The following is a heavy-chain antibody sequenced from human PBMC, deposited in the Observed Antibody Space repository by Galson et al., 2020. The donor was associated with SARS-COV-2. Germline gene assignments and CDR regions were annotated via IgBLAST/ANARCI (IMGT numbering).Heavy chain of an antibody. J-gene: IGHJ5*02. Sequence: SQASETLSLTCAVYGGSFSGYYWSWIRQPPGKGLEWIGEINHSGSTNYNPSLKSRVTISVDTSKNQFSLKLSSVTAADTAVYYCARGRYSSSWYGRSGWFDPWGQGTLVTVSS. CDR3: ARGRYSSSWYGRSGWFDP. D-gene: IGHD6-13*01. V-gene: IGHV4-34*01. CDR2: INHSGST. CDR1: GGSFSGYY.